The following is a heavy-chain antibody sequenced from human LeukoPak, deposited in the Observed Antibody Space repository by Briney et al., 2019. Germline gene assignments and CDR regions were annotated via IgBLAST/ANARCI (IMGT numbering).Heavy chain of an antibody. CDR1: GDSIRSGGYY. Sequence: SETLSLTCTVSGDSIRSGGYYWGWLRQHPGKGLEWIGYIYYSGRTYYNTSLQSRFTMSVDTSKNQFSLGLSSVTAADTAVYYCARAYGDYPSYLYLWGKETLVTVSS. CDR3: ARAYGDYPSYLYL. J-gene: IGHJ5*02. D-gene: IGHD4-17*01. CDR2: IYYSGRT. V-gene: IGHV4-31*03.